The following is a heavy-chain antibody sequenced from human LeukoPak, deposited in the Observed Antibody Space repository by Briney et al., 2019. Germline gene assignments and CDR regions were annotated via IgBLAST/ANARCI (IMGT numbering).Heavy chain of an antibody. CDR3: ARDFMHDSSSPNWFDP. J-gene: IGHJ5*02. CDR2: INPNSGGT. D-gene: IGHD6-13*01. Sequence: GASVKVSCKASGYTFTGYYMHWVRQAPGQGLEWMGWINPNSGGTNYAQKFQGRVTMTRDTSISTAYMELSRLRSDDTAVYYCARDFMHDSSSPNWFDPWGQGTLVTVSS. V-gene: IGHV1-2*02. CDR1: GYTFTGYY.